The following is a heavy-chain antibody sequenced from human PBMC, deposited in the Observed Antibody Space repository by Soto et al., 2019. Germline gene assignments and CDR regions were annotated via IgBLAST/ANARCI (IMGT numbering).Heavy chain of an antibody. V-gene: IGHV1-46*01. CDR1: GYTFTSYY. CDR3: AREGIGRSPGYCSGGSCSPFDY. D-gene: IGHD2-15*01. CDR2: INPSGGST. J-gene: IGHJ4*02. Sequence: QVQLVQSGAEVKKPGASVKVSCKASGYTFTSYYMHWVRQAPGQGLEWMGIINPSGGSTSYAQKLQGRVTMTRDTSTSTVYMELSSLRSEDTAVYYCAREGIGRSPGYCSGGSCSPFDYWGQGTLVTVSS.